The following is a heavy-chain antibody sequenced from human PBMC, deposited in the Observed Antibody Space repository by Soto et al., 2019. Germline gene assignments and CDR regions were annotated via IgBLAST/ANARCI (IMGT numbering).Heavy chain of an antibody. CDR3: TTDSTQTFCDGCPCYSGQAKPQDS. V-gene: IGHV3-15*01. J-gene: IGHJ4*02. CDR2: INSRIAGGKT. D-gene: IGHD2-15*01. Sequence: EVQLVESGGGLVKPGGSLRLSCAASGFTFNNGWMSWVRQAPGKGLEWVGLINSRIAGGKTDYGTPVQGRFTISRDNSKEDMSLQMNYLKTEDTAVDYCTTDSTQTFCDGCPCYSGQAKPQDSWGKGTLVTVSS. CDR1: GFTFNNGW.